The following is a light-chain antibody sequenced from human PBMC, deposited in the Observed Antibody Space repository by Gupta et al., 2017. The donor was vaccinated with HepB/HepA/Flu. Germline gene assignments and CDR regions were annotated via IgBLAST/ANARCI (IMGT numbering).Light chain of an antibody. J-gene: IGKJ2*01. CDR2: NAS. CDR1: QSISSY. V-gene: IGKV3-11*01. Sequence: EIVLTQSPATLSLSPGERATLSFRASQSISSYLAWYQQKPGQAPRLLIYNASNRATGIPARFSGSGSGTDFTLTISGLEPEDFAVYYCQQRSNWLNTFGQGTKLEIK. CDR3: QQRSNWLNT.